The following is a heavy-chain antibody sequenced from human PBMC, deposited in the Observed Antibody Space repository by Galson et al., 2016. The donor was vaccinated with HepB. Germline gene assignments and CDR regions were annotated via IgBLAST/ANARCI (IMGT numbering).Heavy chain of an antibody. CDR2: INWNGGRT. Sequence: SLRLSCAASGFMFDDYGMTWVRQAPGKELEWVSSINWNGGRTAYADSLKGRFTISSDNAKNSLYLQINSLTVEDTAMYYCARDGPRRRGLDYWGQGTLVTVSS. CDR3: ARDGPRRRGLDY. V-gene: IGHV3-20*04. CDR1: GFMFDDYG. J-gene: IGHJ4*02.